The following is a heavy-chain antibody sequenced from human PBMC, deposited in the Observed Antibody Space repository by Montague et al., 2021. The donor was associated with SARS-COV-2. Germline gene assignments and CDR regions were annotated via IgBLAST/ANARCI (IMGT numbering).Heavy chain of an antibody. Sequence: SETLSLTCTVSGGSITSSAYYWSWIRQSPGKGLEWIGTIYYSGNTYSNPSLKSRLTISMDTSKSQVSLKINSVAAADTAVYYCASPTYYYDSSGSDAFDIWGQGTMVTVSS. V-gene: IGHV4-39*01. CDR3: ASPTYYYDSSGSDAFDI. CDR1: GGSITSSAYY. D-gene: IGHD3-22*01. CDR2: IYYSGNT. J-gene: IGHJ3*02.